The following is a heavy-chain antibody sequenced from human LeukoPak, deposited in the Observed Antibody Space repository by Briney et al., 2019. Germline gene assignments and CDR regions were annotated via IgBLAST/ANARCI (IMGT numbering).Heavy chain of an antibody. J-gene: IGHJ4*02. CDR3: ATTSGSEWELLFLDY. V-gene: IGHV4-39*01. CDR2: ISYGGST. Sequence: SETLSLTCTVSGGSINSTNYYWGWIRQPPGKGLEWIGSISYGGSTYYNPSLRSRVTISVDTSKNQFSLKLSSVTAADTAVFYCATTSGSEWELLFLDYWGQGTLVTVSS. D-gene: IGHD1-26*01. CDR1: GGSINSTNYY.